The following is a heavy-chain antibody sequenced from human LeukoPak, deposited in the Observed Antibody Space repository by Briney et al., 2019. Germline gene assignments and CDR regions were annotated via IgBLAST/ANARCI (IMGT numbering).Heavy chain of an antibody. CDR1: GFTFSSYE. CDR2: ISSSGSTI. J-gene: IGHJ6*02. D-gene: IGHD2-15*01. V-gene: IGHV3-48*03. CDR3: ARSLLVAVAAWRVVGYGMDV. Sequence: GGSLRLSCAASGFTFSSYEMNWVRQAPGKGLEWVSYISSSGSTIYYADSVKGRFTISRDNAKNSLYLQMNSLGAEDTAVYYCARSLLVAVAAWRVVGYGMDVWGQGATVTVSS.